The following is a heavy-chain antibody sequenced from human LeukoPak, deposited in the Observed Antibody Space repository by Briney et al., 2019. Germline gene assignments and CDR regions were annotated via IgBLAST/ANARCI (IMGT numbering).Heavy chain of an antibody. Sequence: GGSLRLSCAASGFTFSGSTMRWVRQASGKGLELVGCIRIKANSYAQAYGASVNGRFNIYRDDSKSTAYLQMNSLKTEDTAVYYCTSQGVSDGSLFDLWGRGTLVTVSS. CDR1: GFTFSGST. CDR2: IRIKANSYAQ. CDR3: TSQGVSDGSLFDL. V-gene: IGHV3-73*01. J-gene: IGHJ2*01. D-gene: IGHD2-15*01.